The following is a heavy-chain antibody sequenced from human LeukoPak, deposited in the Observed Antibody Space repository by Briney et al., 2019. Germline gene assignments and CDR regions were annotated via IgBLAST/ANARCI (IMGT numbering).Heavy chain of an antibody. D-gene: IGHD3-10*01. J-gene: IGHJ4*02. Sequence: GGSLRLSCAASGFSVSSNYMSWVRQAAGKGLEWVSVIYSDGSTYYADSVKGRFTISRDYSKNTLFLQVNILRAEDTAVYYCARVYYYGSGSFSFDYWGQGTLVTVSS. CDR2: IYSDGST. V-gene: IGHV3-66*01. CDR3: ARVYYYGSGSFSFDY. CDR1: GFSVSSNY.